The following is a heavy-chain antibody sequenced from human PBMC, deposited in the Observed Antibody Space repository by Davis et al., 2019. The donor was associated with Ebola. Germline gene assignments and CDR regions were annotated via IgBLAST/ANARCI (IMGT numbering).Heavy chain of an antibody. CDR1: GYGFANCW. CDR2: IYAGDSDT. D-gene: IGHD3-10*01. J-gene: IGHJ4*02. Sequence: PGGSLRLSCKGSGYGFANCWIAWVRQTPGKGLEWMGVIYAGDSDTRYSPSFEGQVTHSVDRSITTAYLQWSSLKASDTATYYCARQESLYGWIDHWGQGTLVTVSS. V-gene: IGHV5-51*01. CDR3: ARQESLYGWIDH.